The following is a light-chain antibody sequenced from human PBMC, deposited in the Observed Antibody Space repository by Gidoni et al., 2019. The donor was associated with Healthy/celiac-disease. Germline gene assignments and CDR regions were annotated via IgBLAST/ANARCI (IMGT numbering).Light chain of an antibody. CDR2: GAS. CDR3: QQYGSSPPWT. CDR1: QSVSSIY. Sequence: EIVLTQSPGTLSLSSGERATLSCRASQSVSSIYLAWYQQKPGQAPRLLIYGASSRATCIPDRFSGSGSGTDFTLTISRLEPEDFAVYYCQQYGSSPPWTFGQGTKVEIK. V-gene: IGKV3-20*01. J-gene: IGKJ1*01.